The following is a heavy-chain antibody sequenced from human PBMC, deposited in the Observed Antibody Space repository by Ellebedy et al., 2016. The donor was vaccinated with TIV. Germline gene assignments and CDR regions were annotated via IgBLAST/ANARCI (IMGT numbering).Heavy chain of an antibody. CDR1: GGTFSSYA. CDR2: IIPIFGTA. V-gene: IGHV1-69*13. Sequence: SVKVSXXASGGTFSSYAISWVRQAPGQGLEWMGGIIPIFGTANYAQKFQGRVTITADESTSTAYMELSSLRSEDTAVYYCARGGGYNLRYYFDYWGQGTLVTVSS. J-gene: IGHJ4*02. D-gene: IGHD5-24*01. CDR3: ARGGGYNLRYYFDY.